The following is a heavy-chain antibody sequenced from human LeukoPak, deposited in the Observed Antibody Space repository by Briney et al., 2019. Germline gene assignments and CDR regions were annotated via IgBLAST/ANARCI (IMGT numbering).Heavy chain of an antibody. CDR3: ARDASMVRGGDSDY. J-gene: IGHJ4*02. D-gene: IGHD3-10*01. Sequence: ASVKVSCKASGYTFTGYYMHWVRQAPGQGLEWMGWINPNSGGTNYAQKFQGWVTMTRDTSISTAYMELSRLRSDDTAVYYCARDASMVRGGDSDYWGQGTLVTVSS. CDR1: GYTFTGYY. V-gene: IGHV1-2*04. CDR2: INPNSGGT.